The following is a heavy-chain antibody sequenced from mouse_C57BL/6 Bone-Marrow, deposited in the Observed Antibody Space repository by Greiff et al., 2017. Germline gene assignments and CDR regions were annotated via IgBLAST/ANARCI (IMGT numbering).Heavy chain of an antibody. CDR3: AREYYDYPGE. D-gene: IGHD2-4*01. Sequence: EVKLVESGGGLVKPGGSLKLSCAASGFTFSSHAMSWVRPTPEKRLEWVATISDGGSYTYYPDHVKGRFTTPRDNAKNNLYLQMSQLKSEDTAMYYCAREYYDYPGEWGEGGTLTVSS. CDR1: GFTFSSHA. CDR2: ISDGGSYT. V-gene: IGHV5-4*01. J-gene: IGHJ2*01.